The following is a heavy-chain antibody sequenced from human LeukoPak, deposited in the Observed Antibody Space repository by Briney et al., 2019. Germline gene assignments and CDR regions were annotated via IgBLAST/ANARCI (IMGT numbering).Heavy chain of an antibody. CDR1: GYTLTELS. CDR2: FDPEDGET. Sequence: ASVKVSCKVSGYTLTELSMHWVRQAPGKGLEWMGGFDPEDGETIYAQKFQGRVTMTEDTSTDTAYMELSSLRSEDTAVYYRATLLQGDSSGYYFDPWGQGTLVTVSS. D-gene: IGHD3-22*01. J-gene: IGHJ4*02. V-gene: IGHV1-24*01. CDR3: ATLLQGDSSGYYFDP.